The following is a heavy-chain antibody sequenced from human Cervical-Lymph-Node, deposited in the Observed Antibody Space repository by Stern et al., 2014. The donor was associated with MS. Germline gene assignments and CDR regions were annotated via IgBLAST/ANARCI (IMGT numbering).Heavy chain of an antibody. V-gene: IGHV5-51*01. CDR2: IYPDDSDI. D-gene: IGHD1-1*01. J-gene: IGHJ6*02. Sequence: EVQLVESGAEVKKPGESLKISCKGSGYTFTNNWIAWVRQMPGKGLEWMGIIYPDDSDIRYSPSLQGQVTISADKSISTAYPPWSSLKAADSAVYYWARHPPRRKWDDPNYGMDVWGQGTTVTVSS. CDR3: ARHPPRRKWDDPNYGMDV. CDR1: GYTFTNNW.